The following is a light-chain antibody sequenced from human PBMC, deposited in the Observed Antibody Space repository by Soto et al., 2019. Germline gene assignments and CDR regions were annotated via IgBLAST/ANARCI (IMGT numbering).Light chain of an antibody. CDR2: GVS. Sequence: QSVLTQPASVSGSPGQSITISCTGTSSDVGGYNYVSWYQQHPGKAPKLMIYGVSNRPSGVSSRFSGSKSGNTASLTISALQAEDEADYYCSSYTSRSTRVFGTGTKVTV. V-gene: IGLV2-14*01. CDR3: SSYTSRSTRV. CDR1: SSDVGGYNY. J-gene: IGLJ1*01.